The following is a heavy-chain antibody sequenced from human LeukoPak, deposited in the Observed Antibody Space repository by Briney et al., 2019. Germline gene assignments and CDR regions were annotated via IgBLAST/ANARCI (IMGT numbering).Heavy chain of an antibody. V-gene: IGHV4-59*11. CDR1: GDSFSSHY. CDR3: AREASPWGSGRDFFDP. J-gene: IGHJ5*02. D-gene: IGHD3-10*01. Sequence: SETLSLTCAVSGDSFSSHYWTWIRQSPGTGLEWIGYISHIGRTNYNPSLKSRVTISIDTSKNQFSLKLTSVTAADTAVYHCAREASPWGSGRDFFDPWGQGTLVSVSS. CDR2: ISHIGRT.